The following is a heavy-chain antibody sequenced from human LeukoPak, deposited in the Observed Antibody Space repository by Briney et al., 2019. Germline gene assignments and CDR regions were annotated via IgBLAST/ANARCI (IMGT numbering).Heavy chain of an antibody. CDR2: ISYDGSNQ. CDR3: ARDKFSGSSLSQKNIDY. V-gene: IGHV3-30-3*01. J-gene: IGHJ4*02. Sequence: PEGSLRLSCGASGFTFSSYALHWVRQAPGKGLEWLSLISYDGSNQYYADSVKGRFTVSRDNSKNTLNLQMDSLRAEDTAVYYCARDKFSGSSLSQKNIDYWGQGTLVTVSS. CDR1: GFTFSSYA. D-gene: IGHD1-26*01.